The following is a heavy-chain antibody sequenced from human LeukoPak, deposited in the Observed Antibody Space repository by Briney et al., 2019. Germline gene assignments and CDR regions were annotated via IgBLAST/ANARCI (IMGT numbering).Heavy chain of an antibody. J-gene: IGHJ4*02. CDR1: GFTFSSYA. Sequence: GGSLRLSCAASGFTFSSYAMSWVRQAPGKGLEWVSAISGSGGSTYYADSVKGRFTISRDISKNTLYLQMDSLRAEDTAVYYCATDSGSGWYADYWGQGTLVTVSS. CDR2: ISGSGGST. D-gene: IGHD6-19*01. CDR3: ATDSGSGWYADY. V-gene: IGHV3-23*01.